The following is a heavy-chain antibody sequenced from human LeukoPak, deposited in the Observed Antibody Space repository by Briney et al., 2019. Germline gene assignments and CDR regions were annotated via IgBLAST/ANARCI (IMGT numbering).Heavy chain of an antibody. CDR1: RFSNSSKA. Sequence: LRPFFAERRFSNSSKARSSLHHAKGKGLEWVSAISGSGGSTYYADSVKGRFTISRDNSKNTLYLQMNSLRAEDTAVYYCAKDPYDSSGYFYGYFDYWGQGTLVTVSS. D-gene: IGHD3-22*01. CDR2: ISGSGGST. V-gene: IGHV3-23*01. CDR3: AKDPYDSSGYFYGYFDY. J-gene: IGHJ4*02.